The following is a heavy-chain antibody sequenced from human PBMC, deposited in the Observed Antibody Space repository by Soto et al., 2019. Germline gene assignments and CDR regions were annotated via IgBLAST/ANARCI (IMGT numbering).Heavy chain of an antibody. CDR3: AKGWDVKYFDE. D-gene: IGHD6-19*01. CDR1: GASLLSSY. V-gene: IGHV4-4*07. Sequence: HVQLRESGPGLVKPSETLSLSCSVSGASLLSSYWSWVRQPAGKGLEWIGHIFSKVQTSYNPSLKSRLTMSIDPSKDLFSLNLSSVTAADTAVYYCAKGWDVKYFDEWGQGTLVTVSS. CDR2: IFSKVQT. J-gene: IGHJ4*02.